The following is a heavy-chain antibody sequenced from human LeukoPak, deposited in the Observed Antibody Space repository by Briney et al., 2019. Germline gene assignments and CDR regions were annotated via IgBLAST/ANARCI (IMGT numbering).Heavy chain of an antibody. V-gene: IGHV3-7*01. CDR3: TRDFVF. CDR2: INQDGSVK. J-gene: IGHJ4*02. CDR1: GFAFSTYW. Sequence: GGSLRLSCAASGFAFSTYWMDRVRQAPGKGLEWVGNINQDGSVKLYVDSVRGRFTISRDNARNSVYLQMSALRVEDTAVYYCTRDFVFWGQGSLVTASS. D-gene: IGHD3-3*01.